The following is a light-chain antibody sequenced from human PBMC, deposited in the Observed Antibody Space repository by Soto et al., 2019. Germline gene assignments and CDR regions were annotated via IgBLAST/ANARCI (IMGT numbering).Light chain of an antibody. CDR1: QSISSY. CDR2: AAS. J-gene: IGKJ2*01. V-gene: IGKV1-39*01. Sequence: DIQMTQSPSSLSASVGDRVTITCRASQSISSYLNWYQQKPGKAPKLLIYAASSLQSGVPSRFRCCLSITYFTLSIGIVLPDDFSTYYCQQIYSTPYTFGQGTKLEIK. CDR3: QQIYSTPYT.